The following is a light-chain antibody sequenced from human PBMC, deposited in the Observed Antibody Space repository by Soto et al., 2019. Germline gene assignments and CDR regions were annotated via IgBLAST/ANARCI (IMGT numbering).Light chain of an antibody. CDR2: DAS. J-gene: IGKJ1*01. CDR3: QQHGTT. V-gene: IGKV3-11*01. CDR1: QSVSSY. Sequence: EIVLTQSDATLSLSPWERATLSCRASQSVSSYLAWYQQKPGQASRLLIYDASNRATGIPARFSGSGSGTDFTLTINSLEPEDSAVYYCQQHGTTFGQGTKVDIK.